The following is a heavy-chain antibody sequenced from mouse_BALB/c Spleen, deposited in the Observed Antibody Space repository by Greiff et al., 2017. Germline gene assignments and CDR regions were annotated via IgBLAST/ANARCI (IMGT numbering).Heavy chain of an antibody. Sequence: EVMLVESGGGLVKPGGSLKLSCAASGFAFSSYDMSWVRQTPEKRLEWVAYISSGGGSTYYPDTVKGRFTISRDNAKNTLYLQMSSLKSEDTAMYYCARSNAMDYWGQGTSVTVSS. V-gene: IGHV5-12-1*01. CDR2: ISSGGGST. CDR3: ARSNAMDY. CDR1: GFAFSSYD. J-gene: IGHJ4*01.